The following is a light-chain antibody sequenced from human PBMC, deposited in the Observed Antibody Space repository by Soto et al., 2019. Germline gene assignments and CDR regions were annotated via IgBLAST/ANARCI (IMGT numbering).Light chain of an antibody. Sequence: QSVLTQPASVSGSPGQSITISCTGTTSDVGGYNYVSWYQQHPGNAPKLLIYEVSHRPSGVSNRFSGSKSGSTASLTISGLQGEDEADYYCSSYTAISTLDIIFGGGTQLTVL. V-gene: IGLV2-14*01. CDR1: TSDVGGYNY. CDR2: EVS. J-gene: IGLJ2*01. CDR3: SSYTAISTLDII.